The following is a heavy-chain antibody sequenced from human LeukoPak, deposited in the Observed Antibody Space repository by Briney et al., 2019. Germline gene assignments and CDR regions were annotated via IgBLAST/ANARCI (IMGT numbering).Heavy chain of an antibody. CDR2: IRSKANNYAT. D-gene: IGHD2-15*01. J-gene: IGHJ4*02. CDR3: TAAPHEPVTWWDY. CDR1: GFTFSGSA. Sequence: PGGSLRLSCAASGFTFSGSAMHWVRQASGKGLEWVGRIRSKANNYATAYAASVRGRFTISRDDSKNTAYLQMNSLKTEDTAVYYCTAAPHEPVTWWDYWGQGTLVTVSS. V-gene: IGHV3-73*01.